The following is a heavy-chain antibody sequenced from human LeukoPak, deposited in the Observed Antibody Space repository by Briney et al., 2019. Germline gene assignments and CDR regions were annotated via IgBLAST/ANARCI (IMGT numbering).Heavy chain of an antibody. CDR1: GFTFSSYS. CDR2: ISSSSSYI. D-gene: IGHD2-15*01. V-gene: IGHV3-21*01. Sequence: PGGSRLSCAASGFTFSSYSMNWVRQAPGKGLEWVSSISSSSSYIYYADSVKGRFTISRDNAKNSLYLQMNSLRAEDTAVYYCARVKGYCSGGSCYDWFDPWGQGTLVTVSS. CDR3: ARVKGYCSGGSCYDWFDP. J-gene: IGHJ5*02.